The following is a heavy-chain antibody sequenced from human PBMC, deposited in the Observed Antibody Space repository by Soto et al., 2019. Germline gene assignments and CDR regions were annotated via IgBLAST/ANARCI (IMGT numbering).Heavy chain of an antibody. Sequence: SETLSLTCTVSGGSISSYYWSWIRQPPGKGLEWIGYIYYSGSTNYNPSLKSRVTISVDTSKNQFSLKLSSVNAADTAVYYCARERPDGARLDPWGQGTLVTVSA. D-gene: IGHD6-6*01. J-gene: IGHJ5*02. CDR2: IYYSGST. V-gene: IGHV4-59*12. CDR3: ARERPDGARLDP. CDR1: GGSISSYY.